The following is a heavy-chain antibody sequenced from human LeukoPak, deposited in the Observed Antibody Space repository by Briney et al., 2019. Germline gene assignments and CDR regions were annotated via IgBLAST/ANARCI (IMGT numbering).Heavy chain of an antibody. Sequence: NLTCDTYEATFRTSSITWGRQAPGPGLESMGRIIPVLNITTYAQKFQGSVTITADTSTSTVYMELSSLRSEEPAVYYCARDQGLTAPPPYGLDVWGQGTTVIVSS. D-gene: IGHD5-18*01. CDR2: IIPVLNIT. V-gene: IGHV1-69*04. CDR1: EATFRTSS. CDR3: ARDQGLTAPPPYGLDV. J-gene: IGHJ6*02.